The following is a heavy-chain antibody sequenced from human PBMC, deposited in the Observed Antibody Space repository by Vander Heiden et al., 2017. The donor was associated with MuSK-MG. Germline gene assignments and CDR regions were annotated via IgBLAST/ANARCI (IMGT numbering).Heavy chain of an antibody. J-gene: IGHJ4*02. D-gene: IGHD4-17*01. V-gene: IGHV4-4*02. CDR1: GGSISSSNW. CDR3: ARGGPGDYGDHEEGYYFDY. CDR2: IYHSGST. Sequence: QVQLQESGPGLVKPSGTLSLTCAVSGGSISSSNWWSWVRQPPGKGLEWIGEIYHSGSTNYNPSLKSRVTISVDKSKNQFSLKLSSVTAADTAVYYCARGGPGDYGDHEEGYYFDYWGQGTLVTVSS.